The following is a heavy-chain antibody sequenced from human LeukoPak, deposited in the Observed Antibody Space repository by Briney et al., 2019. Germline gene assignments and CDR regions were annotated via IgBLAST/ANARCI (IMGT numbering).Heavy chain of an antibody. J-gene: IGHJ3*02. Sequence: PSETLSLTCAVYGGSFSGYYWSWIRQPPGKGLEWIGEINHSGSTNYNPSLKSRVTISVDTSKNQFSLMLSSVTAADTAVYYCASSIVVVVAATGFHDAFDIWGQGTMVTVSS. D-gene: IGHD2-15*01. CDR1: GGSFSGYY. V-gene: IGHV4-34*01. CDR3: ASSIVVVVAATGFHDAFDI. CDR2: INHSGST.